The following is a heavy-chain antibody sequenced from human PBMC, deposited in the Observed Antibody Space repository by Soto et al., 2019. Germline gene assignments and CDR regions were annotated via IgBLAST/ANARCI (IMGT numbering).Heavy chain of an antibody. Sequence: SETLSLTCAVYGGSFSGYYWSWIRQPPGKGLEWIGEINHSGSTNYNPSLKSRVTISVDTSKNQFSLKLSSVTAADTAVYYCARGHSGYDWGESFDYWGQGTLVTVSS. D-gene: IGHD5-12*01. V-gene: IGHV4-34*01. CDR1: GGSFSGYY. CDR3: ARGHSGYDWGESFDY. J-gene: IGHJ4*02. CDR2: INHSGST.